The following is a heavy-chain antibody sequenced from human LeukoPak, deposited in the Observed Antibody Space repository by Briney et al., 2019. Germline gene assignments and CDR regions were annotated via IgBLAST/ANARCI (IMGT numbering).Heavy chain of an antibody. J-gene: IGHJ3*02. Sequence: PGRSLRLSCAASGFTFDDYAMHWVRQAPGKGLEWVSGISWNSGSIGYADSVKGRFTISRDNAKNSLYLQMNSLRAEDTALYYCAKDIPPYSSGTYAFDIWGQGTMVTVSS. CDR2: ISWNSGSI. CDR3: AKDIPPYSSGTYAFDI. D-gene: IGHD6-19*01. V-gene: IGHV3-9*01. CDR1: GFTFDDYA.